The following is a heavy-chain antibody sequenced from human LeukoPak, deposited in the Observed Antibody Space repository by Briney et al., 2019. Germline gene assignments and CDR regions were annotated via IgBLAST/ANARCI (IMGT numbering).Heavy chain of an antibody. J-gene: IGHJ4*02. Sequence: PGGSLRLSCAASGFTFSSYAMHWVRQAPGKGLEWVAVISYDGSNKYYADSVKGRFTISRDNSKNTLYLQMNSLRAEDTAVYYCARDLARYCSGGSCYPPGGYWGQGTLVTVSS. CDR2: ISYDGSNK. D-gene: IGHD2-15*01. CDR3: ARDLARYCSGGSCYPPGGY. V-gene: IGHV3-30-3*01. CDR1: GFTFSSYA.